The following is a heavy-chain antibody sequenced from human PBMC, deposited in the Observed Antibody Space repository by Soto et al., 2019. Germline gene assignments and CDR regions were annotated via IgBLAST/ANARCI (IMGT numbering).Heavy chain of an antibody. V-gene: IGHV1-2*02. Sequence: QVQLVQSGAEVKKPGASVKVSCKASGYTFTGYYMHWVRQAPGQGLEWMGWINPNSGGTNYAQKFQGRVTRTRDTSISTAYMELSRLRSDNTAVYYWARDPLAARLGTNWFDPWGQGTLVTVSS. D-gene: IGHD6-6*01. CDR3: ARDPLAARLGTNWFDP. CDR2: INPNSGGT. CDR1: GYTFTGYY. J-gene: IGHJ5*02.